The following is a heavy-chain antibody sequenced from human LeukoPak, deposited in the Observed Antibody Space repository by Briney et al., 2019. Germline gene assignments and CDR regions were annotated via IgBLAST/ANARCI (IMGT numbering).Heavy chain of an antibody. CDR2: IYPADSDT. J-gene: IGHJ4*02. V-gene: IGHV5-51*01. CDR1: GYSFTYYW. Sequence: GEPLQISCKGSGYSFTYYWIGWVRQMPGKGLESMGIIYPADSDTRYSPSFQGQVTISADKSTSTAYLQWSSLKASDTAMYYCARQDGRALYYFDYWGQGTLVTVSS. D-gene: IGHD5-24*01. CDR3: ARQDGRALYYFDY.